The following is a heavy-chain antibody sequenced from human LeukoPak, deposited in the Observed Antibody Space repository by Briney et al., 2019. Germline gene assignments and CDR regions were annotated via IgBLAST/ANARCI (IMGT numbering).Heavy chain of an antibody. CDR2: IFHSGSS. D-gene: IGHD5-24*01. J-gene: IGHJ4*02. CDR1: GDSISSYF. CDR3: ATSRDLDY. V-gene: IGHV4-59*01. Sequence: SETLSLTCTVSGDSISSYFWSWIRQPPGKGLEWIGYIFHSGSSNYNPSLKSRVTISVDTSKNQFSLKLSSVTAADTAVYYCATSRDLDYWGQGTLVTVSS.